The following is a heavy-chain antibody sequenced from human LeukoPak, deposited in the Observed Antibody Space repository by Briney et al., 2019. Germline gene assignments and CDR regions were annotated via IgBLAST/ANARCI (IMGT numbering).Heavy chain of an antibody. D-gene: IGHD3-3*01. V-gene: IGHV4-59*01. CDR2: IFDSGST. Sequence: SETLSLTCIVSGGSISTYYWSWIRQPPGKGLEWIGYIFDSGSTNYNPSLKSRVTISVDTSKNQFSLRLSSVTAADTAVYYCVRGTIFGVSGWGQGTLVTISS. CDR1: GGSISTYY. CDR3: VRGTIFGVSG. J-gene: IGHJ4*02.